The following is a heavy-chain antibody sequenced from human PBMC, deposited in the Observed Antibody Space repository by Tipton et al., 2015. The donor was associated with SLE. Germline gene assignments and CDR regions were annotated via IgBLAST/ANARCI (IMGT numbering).Heavy chain of an antibody. CDR1: GFSFSDYS. D-gene: IGHD2-8*01. CDR2: ISGSGSST. Sequence: SLRLSCAASGFSFSDYSMNWVRQSPGKGLEWVSGISGSGSSTHYADSVKGRFTISRDSSKNTLYLQMNSLRAEDTAVYYCARGMLTWRGAIIGVDVWGQGTAVNVSS. J-gene: IGHJ6*02. CDR3: ARGMLTWRGAIIGVDV. V-gene: IGHV3-23*01.